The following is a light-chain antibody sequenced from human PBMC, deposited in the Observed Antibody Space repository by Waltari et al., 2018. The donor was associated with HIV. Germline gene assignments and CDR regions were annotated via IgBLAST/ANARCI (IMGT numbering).Light chain of an antibody. CDR2: QDV. Sequence: SYVVSQPPSVSVYPGQTATISCSGDSLGDRYVCWYQQKSGQSPLQIIYQDVKRRSGIPERFSAFNSGNTATLTISGTQGVDEADYFCQVCDGRIMIFGGGTKLTVL. CDR1: SLGDRY. V-gene: IGLV3-1*01. CDR3: QVCDGRIMI. J-gene: IGLJ2*01.